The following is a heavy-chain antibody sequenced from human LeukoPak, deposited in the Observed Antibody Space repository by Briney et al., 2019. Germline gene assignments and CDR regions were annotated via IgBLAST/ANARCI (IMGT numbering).Heavy chain of an antibody. CDR2: IYYSGST. CDR3: ARGIPKRGYSYGYVVGIDY. D-gene: IGHD5-18*01. V-gene: IGHV4-39*07. Sequence: SETLSLTCTVSGGSISSSSYYWGWIRQPPGKGLEWIGNIYYSGSTNYNPSLKSRVTISVDTSKNQFSLKLSSVTAADTAVYYCARGIPKRGYSYGYVVGIDYWGQGTLVTVSS. J-gene: IGHJ4*02. CDR1: GGSISSSSYY.